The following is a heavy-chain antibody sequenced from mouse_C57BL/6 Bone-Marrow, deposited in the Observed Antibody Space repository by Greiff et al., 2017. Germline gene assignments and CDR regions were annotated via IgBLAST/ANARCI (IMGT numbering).Heavy chain of an antibody. CDR3: ARDQGYPAWFAY. V-gene: IGHV5-4*01. Sequence: EVQRVESGGGLVKPGGSLKLSCAASGFTFSSYAMSWVRQTPEKRLEWVATISDGGSYTYYPDNVKGRFTISRDNAKNNLYLQMSHLKSEDTAMYYCARDQGYPAWFAYWGQGTLVTVSA. CDR2: ISDGGSYT. CDR1: GFTFSSYA. D-gene: IGHD3-1*01. J-gene: IGHJ3*01.